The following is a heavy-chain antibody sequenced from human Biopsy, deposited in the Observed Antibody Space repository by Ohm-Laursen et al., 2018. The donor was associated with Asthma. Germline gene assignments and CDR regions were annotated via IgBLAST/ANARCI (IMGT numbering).Heavy chain of an antibody. J-gene: IGHJ4*02. CDR2: LSYNGNNK. D-gene: IGHD6-6*01. Sequence: SLRLSCAASGFILSNYDMHWVRQAPGKGLEWVAVLSYNGNNKYYADSVRGRFTISRDNSENTLYLQMNSLRVEDTAVYYCARGGWYGSASNGYWGQGTLVTVSA. CDR3: ARGGWYGSASNGY. V-gene: IGHV3-30*03. CDR1: GFILSNYD.